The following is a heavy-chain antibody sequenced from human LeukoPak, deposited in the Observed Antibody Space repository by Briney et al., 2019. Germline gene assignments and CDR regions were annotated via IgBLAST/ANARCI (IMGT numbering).Heavy chain of an antibody. V-gene: IGHV4-34*01. CDR1: GGSFSGYY. Sequence: SETLSLTCAVYGGSFSGYYWSWIRQPPGKGLEWIGEINHSGSTNYSPSLKSRVTMSVDMSKKQFSLNLSSVTAADTAVYYCARAGSTGWGVRAGYYGMDVWGQGTTVTVSS. D-gene: IGHD2-8*02. CDR3: ARAGSTGWGVRAGYYGMDV. J-gene: IGHJ6*02. CDR2: INHSGST.